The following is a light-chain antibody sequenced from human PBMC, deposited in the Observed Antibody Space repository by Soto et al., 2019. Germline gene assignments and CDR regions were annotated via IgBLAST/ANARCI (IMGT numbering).Light chain of an antibody. V-gene: IGLV2-14*01. CDR2: EVN. Sequence: QSALTQPASVSGSPGQSITIFCTGSSSDVGGYNFVSWYQQHPGKVPKLMIYEVNKRPSGVSNRFSGSKSGNTASLTISGLQAEDEADYYCTSYSTSNSYVFGAGTQLTVL. CDR1: SSDVGGYNF. CDR3: TSYSTSNSYV. J-gene: IGLJ7*01.